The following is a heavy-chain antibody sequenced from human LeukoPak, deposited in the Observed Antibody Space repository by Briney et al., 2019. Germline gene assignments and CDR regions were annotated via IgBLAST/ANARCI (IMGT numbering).Heavy chain of an antibody. Sequence: ATVKVSCKASGYNFTSYGISWVRQAPGQGLEWMGWISAYNGNTNYTRKLQGRVTMTTDTSTSTAYMELRSLRSDDTAVYYCARDRPSSPYYYGSGSYYSHLDDYWGQGTLVTVSS. CDR2: ISAYNGNT. V-gene: IGHV1-18*01. CDR3: ARDRPSSPYYYGSGSYYSHLDDY. J-gene: IGHJ4*02. D-gene: IGHD3-10*01. CDR1: GYNFTSYG.